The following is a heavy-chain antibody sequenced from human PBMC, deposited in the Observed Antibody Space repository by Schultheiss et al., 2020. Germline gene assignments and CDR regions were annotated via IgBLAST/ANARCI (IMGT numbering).Heavy chain of an antibody. V-gene: IGHV3-7*03. CDR1: GFTFSDYW. D-gene: IGHD3-10*01. CDR2: IKQDGSEK. Sequence: GGSLRLSCAASGFTFSDYWMSWVRQAPGKGLEWVANIKQDGSEKHYMDSVRGRFTISRDNAKNSLYLQMDSLRAEDTAVYYCSLGGGSGEGWGQGTLVTVSS. CDR3: SLGGGSGEG. J-gene: IGHJ4*02.